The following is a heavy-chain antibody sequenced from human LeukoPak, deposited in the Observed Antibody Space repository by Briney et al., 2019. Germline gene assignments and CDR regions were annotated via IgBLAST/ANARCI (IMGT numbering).Heavy chain of an antibody. V-gene: IGHV3-48*04. J-gene: IGHJ4*02. D-gene: IGHD3-3*01. CDR3: AILEPWRIDLGYFDY. CDR2: ISSSSTI. CDR1: GFTFSSYS. Sequence: GGSLRLSCAASGFTFSSYSMNWDRQAPGKGLEWVSYISSSSTIYYAESVKGRFTISRDNAKNSLYLQMNSLRAEDTAVYYCAILEPWRIDLGYFDYWGQGALVTVSS.